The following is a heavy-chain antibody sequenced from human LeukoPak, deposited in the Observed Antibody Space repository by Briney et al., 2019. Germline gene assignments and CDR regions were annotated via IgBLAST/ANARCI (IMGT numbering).Heavy chain of an antibody. CDR2: ISGYNGDT. CDR3: ARDPTNTSGRYAYFDY. D-gene: IGHD6-19*01. Sequence: GASVRVSCKASGFPFTHHGITWVRQAPGQGLEWMGWISGYNGDTNYAQKFQGSVTLTTDTSTSTAYMELRSLRSDDTAVYCCARDPTNTSGRYAYFDYWGQGTLVTVSS. V-gene: IGHV1-18*01. J-gene: IGHJ4*02. CDR1: GFPFTHHG.